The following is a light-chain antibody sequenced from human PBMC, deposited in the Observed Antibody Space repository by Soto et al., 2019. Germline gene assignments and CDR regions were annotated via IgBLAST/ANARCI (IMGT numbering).Light chain of an antibody. J-gene: IGKJ2*01. V-gene: IGKV3-15*01. CDR2: GAS. Sequence: EIVMTQSPATLSVSPGERATFSCRASQSVSSNLAWYQQKPGQAPRLLIYGASTRATGIPARFSGSGSGTEFTLTISSLQSEDFAVYYCQQYNNWPDTFGQGTKLEIK. CDR1: QSVSSN. CDR3: QQYNNWPDT.